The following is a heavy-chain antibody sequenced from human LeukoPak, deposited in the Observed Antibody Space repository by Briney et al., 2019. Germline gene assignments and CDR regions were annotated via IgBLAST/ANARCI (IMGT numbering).Heavy chain of an antibody. CDR1: GFTFSGSA. V-gene: IGHV3-73*01. D-gene: IGHD3-3*01. CDR3: TRRSITIFGVVTDWYFDL. J-gene: IGHJ2*01. CDR2: IRSKANSYAT. Sequence: GGSLKLSCAASGFTFSGSAMHWVRQASGKGLEWVGRIRSKANSYATAYAASVKGRFTISRDDSKNTAYLQMNSLKTEDTAVYYCTRRSITIFGVVTDWYFDLWGCGTLVTVSS.